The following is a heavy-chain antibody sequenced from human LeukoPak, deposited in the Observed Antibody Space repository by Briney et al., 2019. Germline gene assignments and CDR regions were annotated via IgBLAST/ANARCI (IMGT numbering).Heavy chain of an antibody. J-gene: IGHJ4*02. D-gene: IGHD6-19*01. V-gene: IGHV3-66*01. CDR3: AMYSSAWYAVY. Sequence: GESLRLSCAASGFTVSSKYMGWVRQAPGKGLEWVSVIHPGGTIYYADSVKGTFTISRDNSKNTLYLEMNTLRVEDTAVYYCAMYSSAWYAVYWGQGTLVTVSS. CDR2: IHPGGTI. CDR1: GFTVSSKY.